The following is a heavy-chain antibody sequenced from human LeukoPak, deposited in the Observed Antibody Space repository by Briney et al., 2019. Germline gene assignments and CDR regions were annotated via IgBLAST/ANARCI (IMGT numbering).Heavy chain of an antibody. D-gene: IGHD4-17*01. CDR2: IYHSGST. V-gene: IGHV4-30-2*01. J-gene: IGHJ4*02. Sequence: SETLSLTCAVSGGSISSGGYSWSWIRQPPGKGLEWIGYIYHSGSTYYNPSLKSRVTISVDRSRNQFSLKLSSVTAADTAVYYCARERQYGEQIFNYWGQGTLVTVSS. CDR3: ARERQYGEQIFNY. CDR1: GGSISSGGYS.